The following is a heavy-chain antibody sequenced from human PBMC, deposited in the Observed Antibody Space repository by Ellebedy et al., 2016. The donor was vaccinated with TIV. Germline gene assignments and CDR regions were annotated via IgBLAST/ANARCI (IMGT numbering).Heavy chain of an antibody. J-gene: IGHJ3*02. CDR1: GFTLSGYA. CDR2: INAGSSHI. Sequence: GESLKISCAASGFTLSGYAMNWVRQAPGKGLEWVSSINAGSSHIYNLESVKGRFTTSRDNAKNSLFLQMNGLRAEDTAVYYCARGHSGTLQRLDGFDIWGQGTMVTVSS. CDR3: ARGHSGTLQRLDGFDI. D-gene: IGHD1-26*01. V-gene: IGHV3-21*01.